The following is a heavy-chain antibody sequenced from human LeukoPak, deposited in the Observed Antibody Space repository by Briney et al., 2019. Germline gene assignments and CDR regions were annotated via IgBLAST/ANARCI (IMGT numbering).Heavy chain of an antibody. CDR3: ARGDDVTGYYPCWFDP. V-gene: IGHV1-69*13. D-gene: IGHD3-9*01. CDR2: IIPIFGTA. Sequence: ASVRVSCKASGGTFSSYAISWVRQAPGQGPEWMGGIIPIFGTANYAQKFQGRVTITADESTSTAYMELSSLRSEDTAVYYCARGDDVTGYYPCWFDPWGQGTLVTVSS. CDR1: GGTFSSYA. J-gene: IGHJ5*02.